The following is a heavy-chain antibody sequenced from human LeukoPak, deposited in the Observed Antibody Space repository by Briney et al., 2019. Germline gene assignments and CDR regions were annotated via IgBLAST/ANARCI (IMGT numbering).Heavy chain of an antibody. D-gene: IGHD3-10*02. CDR3: ARGVFGESLES. J-gene: IGHJ4*02. CDR1: GHTFSRYY. V-gene: IGHV1-2*02. CDR2: MSPSNGGA. Sequence: SVKVSCKASGHTFSRYYVYWVRQAAGQGRDWMGWMSPSNGGANFPQNFQGRVTVSSDPALSTAYMEVSRLRSDDTAVYYCARGVFGESLESWGQGTLVTVSS.